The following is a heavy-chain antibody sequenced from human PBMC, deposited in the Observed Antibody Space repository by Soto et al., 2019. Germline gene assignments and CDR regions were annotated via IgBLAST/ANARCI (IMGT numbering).Heavy chain of an antibody. V-gene: IGHV4-39*01. Sequence: QLQLQESGPGLVKPSETLSLTCTVSGGSISSSSYYWGWIRQPPGKGLEWIGSIYYSGSTYYNPSLKSRVTISVDTSKNQFSLKLSSVTAADTAVYYCARIDYCSGGSCYEAYFDYWCQGTLVTVSS. CDR3: ARIDYCSGGSCYEAYFDY. D-gene: IGHD2-15*01. CDR1: GGSISSSSYY. CDR2: IYYSGST. J-gene: IGHJ4*02.